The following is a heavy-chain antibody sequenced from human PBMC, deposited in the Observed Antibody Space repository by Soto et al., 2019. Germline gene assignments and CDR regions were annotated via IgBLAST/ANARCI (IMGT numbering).Heavy chain of an antibody. CDR3: AREEPALYCHGASCSIPLFAY. CDR1: GFTFNTYR. Sequence: PGGSLRLSCAASGFTFNTYRMTWVRQAPGKGLEWVANIKEDGSERFYEDSVKGRLTISRDNAKNSLFLQINSLRVEDTAVYYCAREEPALYCHGASCSIPLFAYWGQGTLVTVSS. CDR2: IKEDGSER. V-gene: IGHV3-7*01. J-gene: IGHJ4*02. D-gene: IGHD2-15*01.